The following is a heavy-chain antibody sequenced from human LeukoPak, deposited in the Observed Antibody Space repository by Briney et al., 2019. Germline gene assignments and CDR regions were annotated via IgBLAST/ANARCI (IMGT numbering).Heavy chain of an antibody. CDR2: IYYSGST. V-gene: IGHV4-59*01. CDR3: ATLNDDDGDFRVDY. J-gene: IGHJ4*02. Sequence: SETLSLTCTVPGGSLSSYYWSWIRQPPGKGLEWIGYIYYSGSTNYNLSLKSRVTISVDTSKNQFSLKLSSVTAADTAVYYCATLNDDDGDFRVDYWGQGTLVTVSS. CDR1: GGSLSSYY. D-gene: IGHD4-17*01.